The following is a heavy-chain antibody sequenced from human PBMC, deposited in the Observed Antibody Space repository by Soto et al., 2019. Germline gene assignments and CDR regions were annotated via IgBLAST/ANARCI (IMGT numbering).Heavy chain of an antibody. Sequence: QVQLVESGGGVVQPGRSLRLSCAASGFTFSSYAMHWVRQAPGKGLEWVAVISYDGSNKYYADSVKGRFTISRDNSKNTLYLQMNSLRAEDTAVYYCARAGSSWYPDYWGQGTLVTVSS. CDR2: ISYDGSNK. D-gene: IGHD6-13*01. CDR3: ARAGSSWYPDY. J-gene: IGHJ4*02. V-gene: IGHV3-30-3*01. CDR1: GFTFSSYA.